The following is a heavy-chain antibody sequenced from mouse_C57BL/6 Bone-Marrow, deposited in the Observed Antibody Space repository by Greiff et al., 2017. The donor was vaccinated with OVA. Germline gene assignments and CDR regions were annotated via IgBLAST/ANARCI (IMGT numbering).Heavy chain of an antibody. Sequence: VHVKQSGAELVKPGASVKLSCTASGFNIKDYYMHWVKQRTEQGLAWIGRIDPEDGETKYAPKFQGKATITAGTSSNTAYLQLSSLTSEDTAVYYCALITTVVATRDYWGQGTTLTVSS. CDR3: ALITTVVATRDY. CDR1: GFNIKDYY. CDR2: IDPEDGET. J-gene: IGHJ2*01. D-gene: IGHD1-1*01. V-gene: IGHV14-2*01.